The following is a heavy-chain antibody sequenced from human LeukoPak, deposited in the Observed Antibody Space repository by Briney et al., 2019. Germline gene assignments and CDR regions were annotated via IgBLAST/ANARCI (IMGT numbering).Heavy chain of an antibody. J-gene: IGHJ6*02. CDR1: GFTFSSYA. V-gene: IGHV3-30-3*01. Sequence: PGGSLRLSCAASGFTFSSYATHWVRQAPGKGLEWVAVISYDGSNKYYADSVKGRFTISRDNSKNTLYLQMNSLRAEDTAVYYCASPSYSSGSYGMDVWGQGTTVTVSS. CDR3: ASPSYSSGSYGMDV. D-gene: IGHD6-19*01. CDR2: ISYDGSNK.